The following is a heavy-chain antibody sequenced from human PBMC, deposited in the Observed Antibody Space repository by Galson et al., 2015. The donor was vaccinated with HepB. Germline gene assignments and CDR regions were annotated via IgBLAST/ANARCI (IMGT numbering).Heavy chain of an antibody. Sequence: SLRLSCAASGFIFSNYGMHWVRQAPGKGLEWVAVTSYAGSNIHYADSVKGRFTISRDNSRNTLFLQMDSLSAEDTAGYYCVTEMGQRLVRAFGYVQHWGQGTLVTVSS. J-gene: IGHJ1*01. CDR3: VTEMGQRLVRAFGYVQH. CDR1: GFIFSNYG. D-gene: IGHD6-25*01. V-gene: IGHV3-30*03. CDR2: TSYAGSNI.